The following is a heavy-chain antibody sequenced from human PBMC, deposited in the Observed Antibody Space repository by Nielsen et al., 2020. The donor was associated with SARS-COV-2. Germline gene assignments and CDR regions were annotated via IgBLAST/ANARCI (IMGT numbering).Heavy chain of an antibody. Sequence: GESLKISCAASGFIVSSNYMSWVRQAPGKGLVWVSRINSDGSSTTYADSVKGRFTISRDYAKNTLYLQMNSLRAEDTAVYYFARDSWDIVVVPGATGRLPSDAYYYGMDVWGQGTTVTVSS. J-gene: IGHJ6*02. D-gene: IGHD2-2*01. CDR1: GFIVSSNY. V-gene: IGHV3-74*01. CDR3: ARDSWDIVVVPGATGRLPSDAYYYGMDV. CDR2: INSDGSST.